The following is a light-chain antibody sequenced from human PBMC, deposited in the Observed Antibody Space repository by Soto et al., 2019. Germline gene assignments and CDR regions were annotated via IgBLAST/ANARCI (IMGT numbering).Light chain of an antibody. CDR1: KLGDKF. J-gene: IGLJ1*01. CDR3: QAWDINTAV. V-gene: IGLV3-1*01. CDR2: EDY. Sequence: SYELTQPPSVSVSPGQPASITCSGDKLGDKFACWYQQKPGQSPVLVIYEDYKRPSGIPERFSGSNSGNTATLTISDTQAMDEADYYCQAWDINTAVFGTGTKLTVL.